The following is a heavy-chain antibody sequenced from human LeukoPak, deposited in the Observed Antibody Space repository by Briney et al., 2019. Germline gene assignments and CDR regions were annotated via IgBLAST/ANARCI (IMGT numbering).Heavy chain of an antibody. V-gene: IGHV3-30*04. CDR1: GFSFSYYA. Sequence: PGRSLRLSCAASGFSFSYYAMHWVRQAPGKGLEWVAIISYDGRNKYYADSVKGRFTISRDNSKNTLYLQMNSLRAEDTAVHYCAKDLVNSSRWDRYYTMDVWGQGTTVTVSS. CDR3: AKDLVNSSRWDRYYTMDV. J-gene: IGHJ6*02. D-gene: IGHD6-13*01. CDR2: ISYDGRNK.